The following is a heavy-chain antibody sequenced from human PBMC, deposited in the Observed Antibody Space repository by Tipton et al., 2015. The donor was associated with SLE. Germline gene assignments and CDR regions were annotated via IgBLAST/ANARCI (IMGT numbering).Heavy chain of an antibody. CDR1: GGSISSSNW. CDR3: ARGGSYYYDSSGYPHLFDY. V-gene: IGHV4-4*02. Sequence: TLSLTCAVSGGSISSSNWWSWVRQPPGKGLEWIGEIYHSGSTNYNPSLKSRVTISVDKSKNQFSLKLSSVTAADTAVYYCARGGSYYYDSSGYPHLFDYWGQGTLVTVSS. CDR2: IYHSGST. D-gene: IGHD3-22*01. J-gene: IGHJ4*02.